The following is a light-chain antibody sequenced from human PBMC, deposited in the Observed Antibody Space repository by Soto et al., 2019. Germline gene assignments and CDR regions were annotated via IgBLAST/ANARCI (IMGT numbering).Light chain of an antibody. CDR3: QQYNSYSWT. CDR1: QSISSW. Sequence: TQSPSTLSESAVARCPLXCRASQSISSWLAWYQQKPGKAPKLLIYDASSLESGVPSRFSGSGSGTEFTLTISSLQPDDFATYYCQQYNSYSWTFGQGTKVDIK. V-gene: IGKV1-5*01. J-gene: IGKJ1*01. CDR2: DAS.